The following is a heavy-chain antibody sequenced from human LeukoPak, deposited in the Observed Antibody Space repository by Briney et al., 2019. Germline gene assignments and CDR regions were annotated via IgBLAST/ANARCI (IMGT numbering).Heavy chain of an antibody. V-gene: IGHV1-2*02. J-gene: IGHJ6*03. Sequence: ASVKVSCKASGYTFTGYYMHWVRQAPGQGLGWMGWINPNSGGTNYAQKFQGRVTMTRDTSISTAYMELSRLRSDDTAVYYCARVAMAGVMYYYMDVWGKGTTVTVSS. D-gene: IGHD6-19*01. CDR1: GYTFTGYY. CDR2: INPNSGGT. CDR3: ARVAMAGVMYYYMDV.